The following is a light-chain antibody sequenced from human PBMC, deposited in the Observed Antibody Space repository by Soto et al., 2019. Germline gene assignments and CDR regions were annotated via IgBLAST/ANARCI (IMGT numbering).Light chain of an antibody. CDR3: HQRNK. CDR2: GAS. V-gene: IGKV3-11*01. J-gene: IGKJ5*01. Sequence: EIVLTQSAATLSLSPGEIATLSCRASQSVSSYLAWFQQKPGQAPRLLIYGASTRATGIPARFSGSRSGTDFTLTISSLEPEDFAVYFCHQRNKFGQGTRLEIK. CDR1: QSVSSY.